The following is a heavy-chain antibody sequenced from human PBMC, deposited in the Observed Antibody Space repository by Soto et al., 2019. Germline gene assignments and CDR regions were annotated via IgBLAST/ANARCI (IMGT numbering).Heavy chain of an antibody. Sequence: SVKVSCKASGFTFTSSAVQWVRQARGQRLEWIGWIVVGSGNTNYAQKFQERVTITRDMSTSTAYMELSSLRSEDTAVYYCAACYPYYYDSSGYYYGDGFDIGGQ. CDR1: GFTFTSSA. CDR2: IVVGSGNT. J-gene: IGHJ3*02. V-gene: IGHV1-58*01. CDR3: AACYPYYYDSSGYYYGDGFDI. D-gene: IGHD3-22*01.